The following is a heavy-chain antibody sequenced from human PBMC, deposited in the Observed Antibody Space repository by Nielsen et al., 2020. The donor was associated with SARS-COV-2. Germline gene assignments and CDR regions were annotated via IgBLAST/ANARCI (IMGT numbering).Heavy chain of an antibody. CDR3: ARGVDYGDYDFDY. V-gene: IGHV1-2*06. CDR1: GYTFTGYY. D-gene: IGHD4-17*01. J-gene: IGHJ4*02. Sequence: ASVKVSCKASGYTFTGYYMHWVRQAPGQGLEWMGRINPNSGGTNYAQKFQGRVTMTRDTSISTAYMELSRLRSDDMAVYYCARGVDYGDYDFDYWGQGTLVTVSS. CDR2: INPNSGGT.